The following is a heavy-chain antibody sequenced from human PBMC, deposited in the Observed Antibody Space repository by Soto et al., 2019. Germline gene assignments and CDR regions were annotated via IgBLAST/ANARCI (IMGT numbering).Heavy chain of an antibody. V-gene: IGHV1-3*01. J-gene: IGHJ6*02. CDR3: ARDNRMVRGPYYYHGMDV. CDR2: INAGNGYT. D-gene: IGHD3-10*01. Sequence: ASVKVSCEASGWTVTSYAMHWVRQAPGQRLEWLGWINAGNGYTKFSQRFQGRVAITRDTSASTAYMELSSLRSEDTAVYYCARDNRMVRGPYYYHGMDVWGQGTTVTVSS. CDR1: GWTVTSYA.